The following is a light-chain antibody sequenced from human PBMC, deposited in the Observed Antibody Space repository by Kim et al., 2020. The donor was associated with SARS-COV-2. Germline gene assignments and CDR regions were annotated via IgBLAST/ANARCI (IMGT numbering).Light chain of an antibody. CDR3: QQYNNWVT. CDR1: QTVSNN. J-gene: IGKJ5*01. V-gene: IGKV3-15*01. CDR2: GAS. Sequence: SVSPGERATLSCRASQTVSNNLAWYQKRPGQAPRLLIYGASTRATGIPTRFSGSGSATEFTLTISSLQSEDLAVYYCQQYNNWVTFGQGTRLEIK.